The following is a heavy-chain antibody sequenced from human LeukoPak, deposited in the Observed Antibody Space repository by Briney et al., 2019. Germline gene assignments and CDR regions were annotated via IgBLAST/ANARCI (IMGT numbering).Heavy chain of an antibody. D-gene: IGHD1-1*01. V-gene: IGHV3-30*02. CDR1: GFTFSSYG. CDR3: AKDGAYNWNEDYYYYYYMDV. J-gene: IGHJ6*03. Sequence: GGSLRLSCAASGFTFSSYGMHWVRQAPGKGLEWVALIRSDGSNKDYADSVKGRFTISRDNSKNTLYLQMNSLRAEDTAVYYCAKDGAYNWNEDYYYYYYMDVWGKGTTVTVSS. CDR2: IRSDGSNK.